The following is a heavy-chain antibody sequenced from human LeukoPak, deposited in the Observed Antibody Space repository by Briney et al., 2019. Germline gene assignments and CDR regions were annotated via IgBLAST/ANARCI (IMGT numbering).Heavy chain of an antibody. Sequence: WASVKVSCKASGGTFSSYAISWVRQAPGQGLEWMGGIIPMFGTAEYAQKFQGRVTITADESTSTAYMELSSLRSEDTAVYYCARGRCSSTSCYSDYWGQGTLVTVSS. J-gene: IGHJ4*02. D-gene: IGHD2-2*01. V-gene: IGHV1-69*13. CDR1: GGTFSSYA. CDR2: IIPMFGTA. CDR3: ARGRCSSTSCYSDY.